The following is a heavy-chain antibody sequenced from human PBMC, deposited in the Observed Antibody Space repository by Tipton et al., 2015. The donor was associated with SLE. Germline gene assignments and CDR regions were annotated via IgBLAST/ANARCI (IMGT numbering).Heavy chain of an antibody. CDR3: ARGISSGCPGYYDYYVEV. D-gene: IGHD6-19*01. J-gene: IGHJ6*03. Sequence: TLSLTCTVSGGSISSYYWSWIRQPPGKGLEWIGYIYYSGSTNYNPSLKSRVTISVDTSKNQFSLKLSSVTAADTAVYYCARGISSGCPGYYDYYVEVWGKGITAIVSS. CDR1: GGSISSYY. V-gene: IGHV4-59*01. CDR2: IYYSGST.